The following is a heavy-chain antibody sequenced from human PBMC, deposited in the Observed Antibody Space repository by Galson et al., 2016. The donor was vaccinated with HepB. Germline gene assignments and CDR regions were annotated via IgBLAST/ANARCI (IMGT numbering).Heavy chain of an antibody. V-gene: IGHV3-53*04. J-gene: IGHJ4*02. D-gene: IGHD6-13*01. CDR2: IYSGGST. CDR1: GFTVSSNY. Sequence: SLRLSCAASGFTVSSNYMSWVRQAPGKGLEWVSVIYSGGSTYYADSVKGRFTISRHSSKNTLYLQMNSLRAEDTAVYYCARAAGGSWYGSCFDHWGQGTLVTVSS. CDR3: ARAAGGSWYGSCFDH.